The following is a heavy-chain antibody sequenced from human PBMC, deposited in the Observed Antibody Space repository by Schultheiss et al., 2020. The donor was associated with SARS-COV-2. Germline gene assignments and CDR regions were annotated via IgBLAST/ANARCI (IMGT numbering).Heavy chain of an antibody. CDR3: ARLRLTLRYLLHSTYYYRLDV. D-gene: IGHD3-9*01. CDR2: VSYSGSA. Sequence: SETLSLTCSVSGGSININFYYWGWIRQTPGKGLEWVGSVSYSGSAFYNPSLKSRVTISVDTSKNQFSLKLSSVTAADTAVYYCARLRLTLRYLLHSTYYYRLDVWGQGTTVTVSS. V-gene: IGHV4-39*07. CDR1: GGSININFYY. J-gene: IGHJ6*02.